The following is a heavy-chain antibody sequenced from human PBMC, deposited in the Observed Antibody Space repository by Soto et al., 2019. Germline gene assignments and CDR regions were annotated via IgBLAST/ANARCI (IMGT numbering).Heavy chain of an antibody. CDR1: GYSVSSNSAA. D-gene: IGHD6-6*01. CDR2: TYYRSKWYN. J-gene: IGHJ4*02. CDR3: ARYSSSSRVCDY. Sequence: SQTLSLTCVISGYSVSSNSAAWSWIRQSPSRGLEWLGRTYYRSKWYNDYAVSVKSRITINPDTSKNQFSLQLTSVAPEDTAVYYCARYSSSSRVCDYWGQGTLVTVSS. V-gene: IGHV6-1*01.